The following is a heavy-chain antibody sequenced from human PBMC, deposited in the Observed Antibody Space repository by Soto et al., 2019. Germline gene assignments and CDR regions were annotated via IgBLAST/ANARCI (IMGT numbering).Heavy chain of an antibody. D-gene: IGHD2-21*01. CDR1: EDSFTGHY. V-gene: IGHV1-2*02. CDR3: ARDEDWGYCDGLGW. J-gene: IGHJ4*02. CDR2: IDPKSAHT. Sequence: VSVKVSCQASEDSFTGHYLPWVPTAPGQGLVWMGCIDPKSAHTKYAQKFRDRVTMTSGTSISTAYLDLSSLRPDDTAVYYCARDEDWGYCDGLGWWGQGTLVTVSS.